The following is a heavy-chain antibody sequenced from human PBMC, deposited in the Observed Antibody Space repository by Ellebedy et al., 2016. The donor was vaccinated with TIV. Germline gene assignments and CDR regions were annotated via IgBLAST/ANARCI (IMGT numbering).Heavy chain of an antibody. J-gene: IGHJ6*02. Sequence: ASVKVSCKASGGTFSSYAISWVRQAPGQGLEWMGGIIPIFGTANYAQQFQGRVTITADESTGTAYMELSSLRSEDTAVYYCARGFIAVAGRAYGMDVWGQGTTVTVSS. V-gene: IGHV1-69*13. CDR1: GGTFSSYA. CDR3: ARGFIAVAGRAYGMDV. CDR2: IIPIFGTA. D-gene: IGHD6-19*01.